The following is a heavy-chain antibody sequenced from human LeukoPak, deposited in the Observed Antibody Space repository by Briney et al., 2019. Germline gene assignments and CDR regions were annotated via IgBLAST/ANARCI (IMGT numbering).Heavy chain of an antibody. CDR3: ARDFYGGNSLYYFDY. V-gene: IGHV1-2*02. J-gene: IGHJ4*02. CDR2: INPNSGGT. D-gene: IGHD4-23*01. CDR1: GYTFTDYY. Sequence: GASVKVSFKASGYTFTDYYMHWVRQAPGQGLEWMGWINPNSGGTNYAQKFQGRVAMTRDTSISTAYMELSRLRSDDTAVYYCARDFYGGNSLYYFDYWGQGTLVTVSS.